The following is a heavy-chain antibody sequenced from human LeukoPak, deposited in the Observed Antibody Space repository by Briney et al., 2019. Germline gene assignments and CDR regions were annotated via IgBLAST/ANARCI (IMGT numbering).Heavy chain of an antibody. D-gene: IGHD2-2*01. CDR1: GYTFTGYY. CDR2: INPNSGGT. J-gene: IGHJ5*02. V-gene: IGHV1-2*02. CDR3: ARPHCSSTSCYSWFDP. Sequence: EASVTVSCKASGYTFTGYYMHWVRQAPGQGLEWMGWINPNSGGTNYAQKFQGRVTMTRDTSISTAYMELSRLRSDDTAVYYCARPHCSSTSCYSWFDPWGQGTLVTVSS.